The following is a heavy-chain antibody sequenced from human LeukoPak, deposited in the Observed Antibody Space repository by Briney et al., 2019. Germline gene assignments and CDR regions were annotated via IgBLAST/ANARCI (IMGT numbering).Heavy chain of an antibody. D-gene: IGHD4-17*01. CDR3: ARDGHGDPHDAFDI. CDR1: GFTFSSYG. J-gene: IGHJ3*02. V-gene: IGHV3-33*01. CDR2: IWYDGSNK. Sequence: GGSLRLSCAASGFTFSSYGMHWVRQAPGKGLEWVAVIWYDGSNKYYADSVKGRFTISRDNSKNTLYLQMNSLRAEDTAVYYCARDGHGDPHDAFDIWGQGTMVTVSS.